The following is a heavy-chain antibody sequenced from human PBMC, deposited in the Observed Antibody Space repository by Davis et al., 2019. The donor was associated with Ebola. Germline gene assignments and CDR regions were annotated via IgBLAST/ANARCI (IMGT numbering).Heavy chain of an antibody. D-gene: IGHD6-19*01. CDR3: AKGYSSGWFPWFDP. V-gene: IGHV3-7*03. CDR1: GFTFSSYW. CDR2: IKQDGSEK. J-gene: IGHJ5*02. Sequence: GGSLRLSCAASGFTFSSYWMSWVRQAPGKGLEWVTNIKQDGSEKYYVDSVKGRFTISRDNAKNSLGLQMNSLRDEDTAVYYCAKGYSSGWFPWFDPWGQGTLVTVSS.